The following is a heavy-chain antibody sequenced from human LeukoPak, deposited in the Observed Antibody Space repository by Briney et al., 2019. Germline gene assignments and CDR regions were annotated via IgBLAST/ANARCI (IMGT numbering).Heavy chain of an antibody. J-gene: IGHJ6*02. Sequence: GGSLRLSCAASGFTFSSYGMHWVRQAPGKGLEWVAFISYDGSNKYYADSVKGRFTISRDNSKNTLYLQMNSLRAEDTAVYYCARPETYSSGWYEDYYYAMDVWGQGTTVTVSS. CDR1: GFTFSSYG. D-gene: IGHD6-19*01. CDR3: ARPETYSSGWYEDYYYAMDV. CDR2: ISYDGSNK. V-gene: IGHV3-30*19.